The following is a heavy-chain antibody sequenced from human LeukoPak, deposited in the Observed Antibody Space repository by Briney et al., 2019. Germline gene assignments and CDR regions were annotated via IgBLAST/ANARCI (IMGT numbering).Heavy chain of an antibody. CDR3: ARGDPYQLLPFDY. J-gene: IGHJ4*02. V-gene: IGHV3-23*01. CDR2: ISGSGGST. D-gene: IGHD2-2*01. Sequence: GGSLRLPCAASGFTFSSYAMSWVRQAPGKGLEWVSSISGSGGSTYYADSVKGRFTISRDKSKNTLYLQMNSLRAEDTAVYYCARGDPYQLLPFDYWGQGTLVTVSS. CDR1: GFTFSSYA.